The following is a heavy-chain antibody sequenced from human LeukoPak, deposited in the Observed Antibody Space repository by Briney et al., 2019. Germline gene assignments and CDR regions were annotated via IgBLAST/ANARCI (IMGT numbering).Heavy chain of an antibody. CDR3: ARDVDHYYYGMDV. J-gene: IGHJ6*02. CDR1: GFTFSSYT. Sequence: GGSLRLSCAASGFTFSSYTMHWVRQAPDKGLEWVAVISHDGGNKYYADSVKGRFTISRDNSKNTLYLQMNSLRAEDTAVYYCARDVDHYYYGMDVWGQGTTVTVSS. CDR2: ISHDGGNK. D-gene: IGHD3-9*01. V-gene: IGHV3-30-3*01.